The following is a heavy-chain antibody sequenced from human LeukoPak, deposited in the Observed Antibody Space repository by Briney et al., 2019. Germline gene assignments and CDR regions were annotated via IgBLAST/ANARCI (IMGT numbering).Heavy chain of an antibody. CDR3: ARMQGYAYSDY. CDR2: TIPFYGAT. CDR1: GGTFRSST. V-gene: IGHV1-69*13. D-gene: IGHD2-15*01. J-gene: IGHJ4*02. Sequence: SVKVSCKVSGGTFRSSTTNWVRQAPGQGLEWMGGTIPFYGATNYAQKFQGRVTITADESTGTVYMELRSLRSEDTAVYYCARMQGYAYSDYWGQGTLVTVSS.